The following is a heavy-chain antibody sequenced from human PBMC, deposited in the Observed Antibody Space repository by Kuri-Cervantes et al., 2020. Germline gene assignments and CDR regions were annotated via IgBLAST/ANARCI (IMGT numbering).Heavy chain of an antibody. Sequence: GESLKISCAAPGFIFDSYAMSWVRQVPGKGLEWVSAISGSGHITYYTDSVEGRFIILRDNSKNTLYLQMNSLKTEDTAVYYCTRVYDSSGYYEHYYYYMDVWGKGTTVTVSS. D-gene: IGHD3-22*01. V-gene: IGHV3-23*01. J-gene: IGHJ6*03. CDR3: TRVYDSSGYYEHYYYYMDV. CDR2: ISGSGHIT. CDR1: GFIFDSYA.